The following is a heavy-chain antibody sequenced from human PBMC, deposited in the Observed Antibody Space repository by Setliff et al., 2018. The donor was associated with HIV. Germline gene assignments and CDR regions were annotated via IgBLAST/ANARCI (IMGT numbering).Heavy chain of an antibody. CDR3: ARDRTGGTFDI. CDR1: GGSISSGSYF. V-gene: IGHV4-61*02. CDR2: IYTSGST. D-gene: IGHD3-16*01. Sequence: NPSETLSLTCTVSGGSISSGSYFWTWIRQPAGKGLEWIGRIYTSGSTNYNPSLKSRVTMSVDTSKNQFSLKLSSVTAADTAVFYCARDRTGGTFDIWGQGTMVTVS. J-gene: IGHJ3*02.